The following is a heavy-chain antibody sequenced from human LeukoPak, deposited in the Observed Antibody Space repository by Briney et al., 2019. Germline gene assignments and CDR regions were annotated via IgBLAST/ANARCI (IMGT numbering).Heavy chain of an antibody. J-gene: IGHJ4*02. CDR1: GYTLTELS. V-gene: IGHV1-24*01. D-gene: IGHD1-26*01. Sequence: ASVKVSCKVSGYTLTELSMHCVRQAPGKGLEWMGGFDPEDGETIYAQRFQGRVTMTEDTSTDTAYMELSSLRSEDTAVYYCAVVVGATTAFDYWGQGTLVTVSS. CDR3: AVVVGATTAFDY. CDR2: FDPEDGET.